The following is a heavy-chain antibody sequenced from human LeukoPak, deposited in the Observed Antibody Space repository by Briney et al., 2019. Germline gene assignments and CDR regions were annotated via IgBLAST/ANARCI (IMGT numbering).Heavy chain of an antibody. J-gene: IGHJ4*02. CDR1: GGSISSGDYY. CDR3: ARDGYYDSSDNY. CDR2: IYYSGST. V-gene: IGHV4-30-4*08. D-gene: IGHD3-22*01. Sequence: SXXLSLTCTVSGGSISSGDYYWSWIRQPPGKGLEWIGYIYYSGSTYYNPSLKSRVTIPVDTSKNQFSLKLSSVTAADTAVYYCARDGYYDSSDNYWGQGTLVTVSS.